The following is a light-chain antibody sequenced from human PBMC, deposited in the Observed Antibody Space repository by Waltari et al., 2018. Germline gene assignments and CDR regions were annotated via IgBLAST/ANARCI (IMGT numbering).Light chain of an antibody. V-gene: IGKV3-15*01. CDR3: QQYNNWPQT. CDR1: QSIRSN. J-gene: IGKJ1*01. Sequence: EIVMTQSPATLSVSPGERATLSCRASQSIRSNLALYQHRPGQAPRLLIYDASTRATGIPARFSGRGSGKEFTLTISSLQSEDFALYYCQQYNNWPQTFGQGTKVEIE. CDR2: DAS.